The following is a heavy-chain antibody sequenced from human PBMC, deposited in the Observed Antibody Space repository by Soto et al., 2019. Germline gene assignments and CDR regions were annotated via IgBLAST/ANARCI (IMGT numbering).Heavy chain of an antibody. J-gene: IGHJ4*02. D-gene: IGHD3-3*01. CDR1: GGSISSSSYY. CDR3: AVTYYDFWSGYSFNDY. V-gene: IGHV4-39*01. Sequence: NPSETLSLTCTVSGGSISSSSYYWGWIRQPPGTGLEWIGSIYYSGSTYYNPSLKSRVTISVDTSKNQFSLKLSSVTAADTAVYYCAVTYYDFWSGYSFNDYWGQGTLVTVSS. CDR2: IYYSGST.